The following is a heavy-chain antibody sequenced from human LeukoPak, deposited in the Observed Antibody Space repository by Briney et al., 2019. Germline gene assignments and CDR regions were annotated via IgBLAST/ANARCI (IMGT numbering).Heavy chain of an antibody. Sequence: PGGSLRLSCAASGFTFSTYGLHWVRQAPGKGLEWVAFIRNDGSNKYYADSVKGRFTISRDNSRNTLSLQMNSLRVEDTVVYYCAKIEVSAALDYWGQGTLVTVSS. V-gene: IGHV3-30*02. CDR3: AKIEVSAALDY. CDR2: IRNDGSNK. D-gene: IGHD5/OR15-5a*01. J-gene: IGHJ4*02. CDR1: GFTFSTYG.